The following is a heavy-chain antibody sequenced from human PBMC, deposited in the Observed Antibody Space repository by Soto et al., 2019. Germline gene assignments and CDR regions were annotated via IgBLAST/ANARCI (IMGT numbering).Heavy chain of an antibody. CDR1: GGSISSGDYY. D-gene: IGHD3-3*01. V-gene: IGHV4-30-4*01. J-gene: IGHJ6*02. Sequence: SETLSLTCTVYGGSISSGDYYWSWIRQPPGKGLEWIGYIYYSGSTYYNPSLKSRVTISVDTSKNQFSLKLSSVTAAGTAVYYCARDVYDFWSGYSSSYGMDVWGQGTTVTVSS. CDR2: IYYSGST. CDR3: ARDVYDFWSGYSSSYGMDV.